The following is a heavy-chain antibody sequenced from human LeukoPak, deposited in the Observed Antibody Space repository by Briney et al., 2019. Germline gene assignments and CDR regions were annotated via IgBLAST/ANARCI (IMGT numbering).Heavy chain of an antibody. D-gene: IGHD5-18*01. Sequence: SETLSLTCTVSGYSISSGYYWGWIRQPPGKGLEWIGSIYHSGSTYYNPSLKSRVTISVDTSKNQFSLKLSSVTAADTAVYYCAGGYSYAYFDYWGQGTLVTVSS. CDR3: AGGYSYAYFDY. V-gene: IGHV4-38-2*02. CDR2: IYHSGST. J-gene: IGHJ4*02. CDR1: GYSISSGYY.